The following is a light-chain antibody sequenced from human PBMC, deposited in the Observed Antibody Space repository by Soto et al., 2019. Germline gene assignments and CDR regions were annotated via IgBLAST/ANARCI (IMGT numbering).Light chain of an antibody. CDR2: AAS. CDR3: QQSYSTPLVT. V-gene: IGKV1-39*01. J-gene: IGKJ5*01. Sequence: DIQMTQSPSSLSASVGDRVTITCRASQSISNYLNWYQQKPGKVPKLLIYAASSLQSGVPSRFSGSGYGTDFTLTISSVQPEDFASYYCQQSYSTPLVTFGQGTRLEIK. CDR1: QSISNY.